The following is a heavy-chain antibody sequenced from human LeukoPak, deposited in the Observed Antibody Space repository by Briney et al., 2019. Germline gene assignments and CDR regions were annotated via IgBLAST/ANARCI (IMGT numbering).Heavy chain of an antibody. CDR1: GFTFSSYG. Sequence: AGGSLRLSCAASGFTFSSYGMSWVRQAPGKGLEWVSAISGSGGSTYYADSVKGRFTISRDNSKNTLYLQMNSLRAEDTAVYYCARDQDPYCGGDCYLVDAFDIWGQGTMVTVSS. V-gene: IGHV3-23*01. J-gene: IGHJ3*02. D-gene: IGHD2-21*02. CDR3: ARDQDPYCGGDCYLVDAFDI. CDR2: ISGSGGST.